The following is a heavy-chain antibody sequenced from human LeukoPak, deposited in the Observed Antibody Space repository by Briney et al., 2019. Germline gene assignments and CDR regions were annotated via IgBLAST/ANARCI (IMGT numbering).Heavy chain of an antibody. D-gene: IGHD1-1*01. V-gene: IGHV1-24*01. CDR1: GYTPTELS. CDR3: ARGGTTGTRFDY. CDR2: FDPEDGET. Sequence: ASVKVSCKVSGYTPTELSMHWVRQAPGKGLEWRGGFDPEDGETIYAQKFQGRVTMTEDTSTDTAYMELSSLRSEDTAVYYCARGGTTGTRFDYWGQGTLVTVSS. J-gene: IGHJ4*02.